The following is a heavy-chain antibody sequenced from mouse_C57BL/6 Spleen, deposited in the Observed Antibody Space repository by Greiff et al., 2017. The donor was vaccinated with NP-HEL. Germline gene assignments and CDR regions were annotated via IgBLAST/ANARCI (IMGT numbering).Heavy chain of an antibody. CDR1: GYTFTSYW. CDR2: IYPGSGST. D-gene: IGHD2-5*01. Sequence: QVQLQQPGAELVKPGASVKMSCKASGYTFTSYWITWVKQRPGQGLEWIGDIYPGSGSTNYNEKFKSKATLTVDTSSSTAYMQLSSLTSEDSADYYSARGGYSKRDAMDYWGQGTSVTVAS. V-gene: IGHV1-55*01. J-gene: IGHJ4*01. CDR3: ARGGYSKRDAMDY.